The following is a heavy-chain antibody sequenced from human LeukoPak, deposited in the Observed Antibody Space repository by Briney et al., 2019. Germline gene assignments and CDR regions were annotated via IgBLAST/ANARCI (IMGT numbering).Heavy chain of an antibody. CDR2: ISGVDGKT. V-gene: IGHV3-23*01. D-gene: IGHD6-19*01. CDR1: GFTFSSYA. CDR3: AKGPSGWSYLDY. Sequence: PGGSLRLSCAASGFTFSSYARNWVRQAPGKGLEWVLGISGVDGKTYYADSVKGRFTISSDSSKNTLYLQMNSLRAAHTAVYYCAKGPSGWSYLDYSGQGALVTVSS. J-gene: IGHJ4*02.